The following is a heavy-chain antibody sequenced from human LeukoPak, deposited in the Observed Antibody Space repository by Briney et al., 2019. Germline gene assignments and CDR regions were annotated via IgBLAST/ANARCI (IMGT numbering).Heavy chain of an antibody. Sequence: GASVKVSCKASGYTFTGYYMHWVRQAPGQGLEWMGWINPNSGGINYAQKFQGRVTMTRDTSISTAYMELSRLRSDDTAVYYCARYFDWTKRGFDPWGRGTLVTVSS. CDR3: ARYFDWTKRGFDP. CDR2: INPNSGGI. V-gene: IGHV1-2*02. D-gene: IGHD3-9*01. J-gene: IGHJ5*02. CDR1: GYTFTGYY.